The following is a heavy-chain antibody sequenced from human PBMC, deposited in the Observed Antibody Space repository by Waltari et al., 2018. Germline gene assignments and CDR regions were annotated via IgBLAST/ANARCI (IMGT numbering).Heavy chain of an antibody. D-gene: IGHD3-9*01. V-gene: IGHV4-30-2*01. Sequence: QLQLQESGSGLVKPSQTLSLTCAVSGGSISSGGYSWSWIRQPPGKGLEWIGYIYHSGSTYYNPSLKSRVTISVDRSKNQFSLKLSSVTAADTAVYYCARGPAPYDILTGYYGQAHMDVWGKGTTVTVSS. CDR3: ARGPAPYDILTGYYGQAHMDV. J-gene: IGHJ6*03. CDR1: GGSISSGGYS. CDR2: IYHSGST.